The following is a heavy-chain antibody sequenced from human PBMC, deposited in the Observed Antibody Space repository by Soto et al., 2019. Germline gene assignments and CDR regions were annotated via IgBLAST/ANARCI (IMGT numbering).Heavy chain of an antibody. CDR3: ARVPTLMSYGDYARQSFYYVMDV. Sequence: GESLKISCQGSGYSFTSYWIGWVRQMPGKGLEWMGINYPGDSDTRYSPSFQGQVTNSADKSISTAYLQWSSLKASDTAMYYCARVPTLMSYGDYARQSFYYVMDVRRQGTTVPVSS. J-gene: IGHJ6*01. CDR1: GYSFTSYW. CDR2: NYPGDSDT. V-gene: IGHV5-51*01. D-gene: IGHD4-17*01.